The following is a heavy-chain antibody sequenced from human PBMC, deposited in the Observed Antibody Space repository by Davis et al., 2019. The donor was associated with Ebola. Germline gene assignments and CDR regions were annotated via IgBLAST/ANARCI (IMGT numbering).Heavy chain of an antibody. V-gene: IGHV3-48*03. Sequence: GESLKISCAASGFTFNKYEMNWVRQAPGKGLEWISYISSSATRMYYADSVKGRFTISRDDAKNSLFLQMNSLRAEDTAVYYCVPGTWIRGQGSLVTVSS. D-gene: IGHD5-18*01. CDR2: ISSSATRM. CDR1: GFTFNKYE. CDR3: VPGTWI. J-gene: IGHJ4*02.